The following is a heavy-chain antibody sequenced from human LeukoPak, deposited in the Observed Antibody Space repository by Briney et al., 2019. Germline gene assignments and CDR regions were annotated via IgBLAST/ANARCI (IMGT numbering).Heavy chain of an antibody. V-gene: IGHV1-24*01. Sequence: ASVKVSCKVSGHTVTEFSIHWVRQAPGKGLEWMGGFDPDDAETVFARKFQGRVTMTEDTSTNAAYMELTSLRSEDTAVYYCATGQTPPVLFDTLHFGGQGPGFTV. D-gene: IGHD3-10*02. CDR3: ATGQTPPVLFDTLHF. CDR2: FDPDDAET. J-gene: IGHJ4*02. CDR1: GHTVTEFS.